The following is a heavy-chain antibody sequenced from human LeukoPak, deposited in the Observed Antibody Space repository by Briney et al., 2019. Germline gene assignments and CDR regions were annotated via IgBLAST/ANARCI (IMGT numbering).Heavy chain of an antibody. CDR2: IYPGDSDT. CDR3: ARLNTYYYDSSGYYLGY. Sequence: LGESLKISCKGSGYSFTSYWIGWVRQMPGKGLEWMGIIYPGDSDTRYSPSFQGQVTIPADKSISTAYLQWSSLKASDTAMYYCARLNTYYYDSSGYYLGYWGQGTLVTVSS. V-gene: IGHV5-51*01. CDR1: GYSFTSYW. D-gene: IGHD3-22*01. J-gene: IGHJ4*02.